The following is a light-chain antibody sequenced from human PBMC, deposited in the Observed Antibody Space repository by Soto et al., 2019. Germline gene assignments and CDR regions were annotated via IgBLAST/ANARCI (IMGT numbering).Light chain of an antibody. CDR3: CSRAGGFYLV. J-gene: IGLJ3*02. CDR2: DVT. Sequence: QSALTQPRSVSASPGQSVIISCTGTTSDVGAYDYVSWYQQHPGKAPKLLIYDVTQRPSWIPDRFSGSKSGDTASLTISGLQADDEAHYCCCSRAGGFYLVFGGGTKLTV. V-gene: IGLV2-11*01. CDR1: TSDVGAYDY.